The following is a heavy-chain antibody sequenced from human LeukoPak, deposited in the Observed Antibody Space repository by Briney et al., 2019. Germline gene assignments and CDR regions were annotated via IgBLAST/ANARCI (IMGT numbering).Heavy chain of an antibody. CDR1: GFTFDDYA. CDR3: AKARLTTVTSLFDY. V-gene: IGHV3-9*01. Sequence: GRSLRLSCAASGFTFDDYAMHWVRQAPGEGLEWVSGIGWNSGSIGYADSVKGRFTISRDNAKNSLYLQMNSLRAEDTALYYCAKARLTTVTSLFDYWGQGTLVTVSS. CDR2: IGWNSGSI. J-gene: IGHJ4*02. D-gene: IGHD4-17*01.